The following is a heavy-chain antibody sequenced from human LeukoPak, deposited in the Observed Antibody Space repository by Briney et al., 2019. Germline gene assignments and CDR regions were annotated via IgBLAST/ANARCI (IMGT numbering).Heavy chain of an antibody. V-gene: IGHV4-4*07. D-gene: IGHD4-17*01. CDR1: GVSISSYY. Sequence: SETLSLTCTVSGVSISSYYWSWIRQPAGKGLEWIGRIYTSGSTNYNPSLKSRVTMSVDTSKNQLSLKLRSVTAADTAVYYCAKTSSYGDYARTWGQGNLVTVSS. CDR2: IYTSGST. CDR3: AKTSSYGDYART. J-gene: IGHJ5*02.